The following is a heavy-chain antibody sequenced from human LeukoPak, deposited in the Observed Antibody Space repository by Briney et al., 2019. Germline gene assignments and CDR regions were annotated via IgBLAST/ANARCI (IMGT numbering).Heavy chain of an antibody. V-gene: IGHV1-2*02. Sequence: ASVKVSFKASGYTFSVFYIHWVRQAPGQGLEWMGWINPNSGVTNYAQKLQGRVTVTRDTSIDTAYMQLSRLRSDDTAVYYCARIRDGYNDAYDIWGQGTVVTVPS. CDR3: ARIRDGYNDAYDI. CDR2: INPNSGVT. CDR1: GYTFSVFY. J-gene: IGHJ3*02. D-gene: IGHD5-24*01.